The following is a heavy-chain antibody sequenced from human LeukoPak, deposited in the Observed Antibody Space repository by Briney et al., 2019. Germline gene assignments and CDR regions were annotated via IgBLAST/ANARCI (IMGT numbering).Heavy chain of an antibody. CDR3: ARGLRSFDY. Sequence: SETLSLTCTVSGGSISSYYRSWIRQPPGKGLEWIGYIYYSGSTNYNPSLKSRVTISVDTSKNQFSLKLSSVTAADTAMYYCARGLRSFDYWGQGTLVTVSS. CDR1: GGSISSYY. CDR2: IYYSGST. J-gene: IGHJ4*02. V-gene: IGHV4-59*01. D-gene: IGHD3-3*01.